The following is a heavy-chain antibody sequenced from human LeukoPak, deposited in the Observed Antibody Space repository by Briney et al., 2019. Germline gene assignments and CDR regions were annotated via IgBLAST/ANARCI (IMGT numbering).Heavy chain of an antibody. CDR3: ANRPRREPIDY. CDR2: IYYSGST. V-gene: IGHV4-30-4*01. J-gene: IGHJ4*02. CDR1: GGSISSGDYY. D-gene: IGHD1-26*01. Sequence: SETLSLTCTVSGGSISSGDYYWSWIRQPPGKGLEWIGYIYYSGSTYYNPSLKSRVTISVDTSKNQFSLKLSSVTAADTAVYYCANRPRREPIDYWGQGTLVTVSS.